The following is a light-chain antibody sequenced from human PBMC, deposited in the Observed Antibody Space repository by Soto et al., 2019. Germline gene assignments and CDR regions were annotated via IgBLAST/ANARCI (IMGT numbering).Light chain of an antibody. CDR2: DTS. Sequence: QAVVTQEPSLTVSPGGTVTLTCGSSTGTVTSAHYPYWFQQRPGQAPRTLIYDTSIKHSWTPARFSGSLLGGKAALTLSGAQDEDEADYYCFLSYPGTLVFGGGTKLTVL. V-gene: IGLV7-46*01. CDR3: FLSYPGTLV. J-gene: IGLJ3*02. CDR1: TGTVTSAHY.